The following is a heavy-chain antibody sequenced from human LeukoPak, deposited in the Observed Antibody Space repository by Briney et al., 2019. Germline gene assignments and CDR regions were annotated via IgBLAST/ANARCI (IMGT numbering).Heavy chain of an antibody. CDR2: ISVSGENT. CDR1: GFTFSSYA. Sequence: GGSLRLSCAASGFTFSSYAMTWVRQAPGKGLQWVSTISVSGENTYYADSVKGRFTISRDISKSTLYLQMNSLRDEDTAVYYCTKYGAGSYYNGFYWGQGTLVTVSP. CDR3: TKYGAGSYYNGFY. V-gene: IGHV3-23*01. D-gene: IGHD3-10*01. J-gene: IGHJ4*02.